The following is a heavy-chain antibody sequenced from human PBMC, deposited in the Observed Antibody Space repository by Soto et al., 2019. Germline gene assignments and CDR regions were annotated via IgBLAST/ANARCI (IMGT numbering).Heavy chain of an antibody. V-gene: IGHV1-46*03. Sequence: ASMKGSCKASGYTFTSYYIHRGRQAPGQGLEWMGIINPSGGSTSYAQKFQGRVTMTRDTSTSTVYMELSSLRSEDTAVYYCARDSIFGVVTPSAFDIWGQGTMVTVSS. D-gene: IGHD3-3*01. CDR1: GYTFTSYY. CDR2: INPSGGST. CDR3: ARDSIFGVVTPSAFDI. J-gene: IGHJ3*02.